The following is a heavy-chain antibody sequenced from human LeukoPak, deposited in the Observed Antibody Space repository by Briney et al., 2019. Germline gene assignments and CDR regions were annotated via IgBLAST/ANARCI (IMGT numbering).Heavy chain of an antibody. CDR2: INPNSGGT. D-gene: IGHD6-19*01. Sequence: ASVKVSCKASGYTFTGYYMHWVRQAPGQGLEWMGWINPNSGGTNYAQKFQGRVTMTRDTSISTAYRELSRLRSDDTAVYYCARAAYSSGWYECMLGWGQGTLVTVSS. CDR1: GYTFTGYY. V-gene: IGHV1-2*02. J-gene: IGHJ4*02. CDR3: ARAAYSSGWYECMLG.